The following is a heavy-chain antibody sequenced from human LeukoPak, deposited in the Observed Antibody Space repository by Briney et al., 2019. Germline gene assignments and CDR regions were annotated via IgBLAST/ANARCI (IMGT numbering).Heavy chain of an antibody. CDR3: VRETTSNYGAFDL. D-gene: IGHD3-9*01. CDR1: GFTFSIYA. J-gene: IGHJ3*01. V-gene: IGHV3-23*01. Sequence: AGGSLRLSCAASGFTFSIYAMSWVRQAPGKGLEWVSVISGSGGSTYYADSVKGRFTISRDNSKNTLSLQMHSLRAEDTAVYYCVRETTSNYGAFDLWGQGTLVTVSS. CDR2: ISGSGGST.